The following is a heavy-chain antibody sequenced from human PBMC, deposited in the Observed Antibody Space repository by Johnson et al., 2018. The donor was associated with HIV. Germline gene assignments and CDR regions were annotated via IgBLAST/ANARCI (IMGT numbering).Heavy chain of an antibody. V-gene: IGHV3-20*04. CDR1: GFKFDDYG. J-gene: IGHJ3*02. D-gene: IGHD3/OR15-3a*01. Sequence: VQLVESGGGVVRPGGSLRLSCAASGFKFDDYGMSWVRQAPGKGLEWISGINWNGASTGYADSVRGRFTISRDNVKNSLYLQMNSLRAEDTAVYYCARDGGGLDHDAFDIWGQGTMVTVSS. CDR3: ARDGGGLDHDAFDI. CDR2: INWNGAST.